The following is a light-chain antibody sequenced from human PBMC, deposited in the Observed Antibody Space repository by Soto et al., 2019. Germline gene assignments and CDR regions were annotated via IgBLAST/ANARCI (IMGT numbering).Light chain of an antibody. V-gene: IGKV3-20*01. Sequence: EMVLTQSPGTLSLSPGERATLSCRASQSVSSSYLAWYQQRPGQAPRLLLYGVSSRATGIPDRFSGSGSGTDFTLAISRVEPEDFAVYFCQQYADSPISFGQGTRLEIK. CDR2: GVS. J-gene: IGKJ5*01. CDR3: QQYADSPIS. CDR1: QSVSSSY.